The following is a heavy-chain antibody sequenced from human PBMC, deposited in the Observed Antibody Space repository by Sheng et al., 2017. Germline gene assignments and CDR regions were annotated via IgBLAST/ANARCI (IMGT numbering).Heavy chain of an antibody. Sequence: VELLPSGAEVREPGATVKIACKVSGYTFTDYYLHWVQAAPGKGLEWVGLVDPEDGEAFYARSSGQSHITADASTDTLFMELRTLTPEDTAVYYCATRKTYSYDFWGQGTLVSVSP. CDR1: GYTFTDYY. J-gene: IGHJ4*02. CDR2: VDPEDGEA. CDR3: ATRKTYSYDF. V-gene: IGHV1-69-2*01.